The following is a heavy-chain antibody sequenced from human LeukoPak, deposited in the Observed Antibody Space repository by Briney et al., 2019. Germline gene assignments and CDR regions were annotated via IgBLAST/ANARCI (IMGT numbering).Heavy chain of an antibody. J-gene: IGHJ4*02. Sequence: PGGSLRLSCVASGFTFSNYWMSWVRQAPGKGLEWVANIKEDGSQKDYVDSVKGRFTISRDNAKNSVYLQMNSLRVEDTAVYYCVSQQVVPHWGQGTRVNVSS. D-gene: IGHD6-13*01. CDR2: IKEDGSQK. CDR1: GFTFSNYW. CDR3: VSQQVVPH. V-gene: IGHV3-7*01.